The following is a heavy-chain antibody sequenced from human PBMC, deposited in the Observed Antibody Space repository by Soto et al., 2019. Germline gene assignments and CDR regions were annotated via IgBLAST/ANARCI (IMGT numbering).Heavy chain of an antibody. D-gene: IGHD3-16*02. CDR1: GYTFTSYG. CDR2: ISAYNGNT. V-gene: IGHV1-18*01. CDR3: AREGYDYVWGSYHSTRGYFDY. Sequence: QVQLVQSGAEVKKPGASVKVSCKASGYTFTSYGISWVRQAPGQGLEWMGWISAYNGNTNYAQKLQGRVTMTTDTSTSTAYRELRSLRSDDTAVYYCAREGYDYVWGSYHSTRGYFDYWGQGTLVTVSS. J-gene: IGHJ4*02.